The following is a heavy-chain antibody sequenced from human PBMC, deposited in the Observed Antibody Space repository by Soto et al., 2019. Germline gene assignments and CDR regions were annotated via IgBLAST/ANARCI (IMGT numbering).Heavy chain of an antibody. V-gene: IGHV1-46*01. CDR2: INPSGGST. CDR3: ARPPFPGCINAVCYPFDY. CDR1: GYTFTAYY. D-gene: IGHD2-8*01. Sequence: QVQLVQSGAEVKKPGASVKVSCKASGYTFTAYYIHWVRQAPGQGLEWMGMINPSGGSTAYAQKFRGRVTMTRDTSTGTVYMELSSLRSEDTAVYYCARPPFPGCINAVCYPFDYLGQGTLVTVSS. J-gene: IGHJ4*02.